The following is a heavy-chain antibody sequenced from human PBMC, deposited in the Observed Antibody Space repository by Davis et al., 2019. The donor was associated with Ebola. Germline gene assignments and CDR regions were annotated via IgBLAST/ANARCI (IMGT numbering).Heavy chain of an antibody. CDR1: GGSFSGYY. D-gene: IGHD2-2*01. V-gene: IGHV4-34*01. J-gene: IGHJ6*02. CDR2: INHSGST. CDR3: ARDDAVVPAAGHYYGMDV. Sequence: MPSETLSLTCAVYGGSFSGYYWSWIRQPPGKWLEWIGEINHSGSTNYNPSLKGRVTISVDKSKNQFSLKLSSVTAADTAVYYCARDDAVVPAAGHYYGMDVWGQGTTVTVSS.